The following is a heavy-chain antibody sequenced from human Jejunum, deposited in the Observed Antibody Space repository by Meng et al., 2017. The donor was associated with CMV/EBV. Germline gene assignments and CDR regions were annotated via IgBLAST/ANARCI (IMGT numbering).Heavy chain of an antibody. CDR1: GFTFSSYW. Sequence: AASGFTFSSYWMHWVRQAPGKGLVWVSSISSDGSSTNYADSVKGRFTISRDNAKNTLHLQMNSLRAEDTAVYYCARVGYSYAYDYWGQGTLVTVSS. J-gene: IGHJ4*02. D-gene: IGHD5-18*01. CDR3: ARVGYSYAYDY. CDR2: ISSDGSST. V-gene: IGHV3-74*01.